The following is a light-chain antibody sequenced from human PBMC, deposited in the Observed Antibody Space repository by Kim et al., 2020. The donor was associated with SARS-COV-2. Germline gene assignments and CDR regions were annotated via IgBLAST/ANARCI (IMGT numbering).Light chain of an antibody. CDR3: QEYNKWT. CDR2: GAS. J-gene: IGKJ1*01. CDR1: QGTNTN. Sequence: LSVSPGERITLSCRASQGTNTNVAWYQQKPGQAPRLLIFGASTRATGVPARFSGIGSGTEFTLTINSLQSEDFAVYYCQEYNKWTFGQGTKVDIK. V-gene: IGKV3-15*01.